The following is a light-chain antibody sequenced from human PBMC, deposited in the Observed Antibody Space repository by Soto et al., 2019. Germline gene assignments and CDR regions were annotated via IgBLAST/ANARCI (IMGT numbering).Light chain of an antibody. CDR3: SSYTSSSTRV. CDR2: DIR. Sequence: QSALTQPASVSGSPGQSITISCTGTSSDVGGYKYVSWYQQHPGKAPKLMIYDIRNRPSGVSNRFSGSKSGNTASLTISWLQAEDEAIYYCSSYTSSSTRVFGTGTKLTVL. V-gene: IGLV2-14*03. J-gene: IGLJ1*01. CDR1: SSDVGGYKY.